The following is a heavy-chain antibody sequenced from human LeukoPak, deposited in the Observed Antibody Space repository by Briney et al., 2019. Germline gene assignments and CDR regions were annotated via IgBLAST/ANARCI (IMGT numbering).Heavy chain of an antibody. CDR2: ISDSGGST. J-gene: IGHJ5*02. CDR3: ARDFYDFWSTCWFDP. D-gene: IGHD3-3*01. Sequence: GGSLRLSCAASGFTFSSYAMSWVRQAPGKGLDWVSAISDSGGSTYYADSVKGRFTISRDNSKNTLYLQMNSLRAEDTAVYYCARDFYDFWSTCWFDPWGQGTLVTVSS. V-gene: IGHV3-23*01. CDR1: GFTFSSYA.